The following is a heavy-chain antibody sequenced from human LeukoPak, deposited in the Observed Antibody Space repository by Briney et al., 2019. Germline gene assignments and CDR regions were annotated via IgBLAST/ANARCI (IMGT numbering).Heavy chain of an antibody. CDR3: AKGIYSSGWSYFDY. Sequence: GGSLRLSCAASGFTFSNSAMSWVRQAPGKGLEWVSTLSGSGITTYYADSVKGRFTISRDNYKNTLYLQMNSLRAEDTAVYYCAKGIYSSGWSYFDYWGHGTLVTVSS. CDR2: LSGSGITT. D-gene: IGHD6-19*01. V-gene: IGHV3-23*01. CDR1: GFTFSNSA. J-gene: IGHJ4*01.